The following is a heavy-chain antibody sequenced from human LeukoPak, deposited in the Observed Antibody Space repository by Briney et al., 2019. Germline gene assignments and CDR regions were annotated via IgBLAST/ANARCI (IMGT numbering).Heavy chain of an antibody. J-gene: IGHJ4*02. CDR3: AKQSNNHYYQKASDY. V-gene: IGHV3-30*02. Sequence: GGSLRLSCAASGFTFSSYGMHWVRQAPGKGLERVTFIRYDGSNKYYADSVKGRFTISRDNSKNTLYLQMNSLRAEDTAVYFCAKQSNNHYYQKASDYWGQGTLVTVSS. CDR1: GFTFSSYG. D-gene: IGHD1-26*01. CDR2: IRYDGSNK.